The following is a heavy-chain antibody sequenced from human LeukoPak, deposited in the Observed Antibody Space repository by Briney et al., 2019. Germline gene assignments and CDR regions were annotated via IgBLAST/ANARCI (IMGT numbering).Heavy chain of an antibody. CDR1: GYTFTSYF. CDR2: INPSGGST. D-gene: IGHD6-19*01. J-gene: IGHJ4*02. Sequence: ASVKVSCKTSGYTFTSYFMHWVRQAPGQGLEWMGIINPSGGSTSYAQKFQGRVTMTRDTSTSMVYMELTSLRSEDTAVYYCARDPEGSGCYFDYWGQGTLVTVSS. CDR3: ARDPEGSGCYFDY. V-gene: IGHV1-46*01.